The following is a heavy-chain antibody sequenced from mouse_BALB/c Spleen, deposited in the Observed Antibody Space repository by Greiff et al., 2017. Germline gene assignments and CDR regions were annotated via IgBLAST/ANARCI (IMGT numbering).Heavy chain of an antibody. CDR2: ILPGSGST. CDR1: GYTFSSYW. J-gene: IGHJ2*01. Sequence: QVQLQQSGAELMKPGASVKISCKATGYTFSSYWIEWVKQRPGHGLEWIGEILPGSGSTNYNEKFKGKATFTADTSSNTAYMQLSSLTSEDSAVYYCARRVVARGDYFDYWGQGTTLTVSS. D-gene: IGHD1-1*01. CDR3: ARRVVARGDYFDY. V-gene: IGHV1-9*01.